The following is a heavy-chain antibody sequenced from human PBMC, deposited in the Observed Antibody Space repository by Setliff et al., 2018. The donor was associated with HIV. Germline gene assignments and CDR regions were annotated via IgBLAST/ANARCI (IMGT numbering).Heavy chain of an antibody. CDR3: AAASNRRVRGVNLHYYYYMDV. J-gene: IGHJ6*03. CDR2: IVVGSDNT. V-gene: IGHV1-58*02. CDR1: GFTFTSSA. D-gene: IGHD3-10*01. Sequence: SVKVSCKASGFTFTSSAMQWVRQARGQRLEWIGWIVVGSDNTNYAQKFQERVTITRDLSTSTAYMELSSRRSEDTAVYYCAAASNRRVRGVNLHYYYYMDVWGKGTTVTVS.